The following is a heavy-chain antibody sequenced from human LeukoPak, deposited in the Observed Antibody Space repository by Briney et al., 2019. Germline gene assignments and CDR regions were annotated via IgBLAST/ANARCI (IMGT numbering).Heavy chain of an antibody. D-gene: IGHD6-19*01. CDR2: ISSSGSTI. CDR1: GFTFSSYE. J-gene: IGHJ4*02. V-gene: IGHV3-48*03. CDR3: ASSDSSGRENYFDY. Sequence: GGSLRLSCAASGFTFSSYEMNWVRQAPGKGLEWVSYISSSGSTIYYADSVKGRFTISRDNAKNSLYLQMNSLRAEDTAVYYCASSDSSGRENYFDYWGQGTLVTVSS.